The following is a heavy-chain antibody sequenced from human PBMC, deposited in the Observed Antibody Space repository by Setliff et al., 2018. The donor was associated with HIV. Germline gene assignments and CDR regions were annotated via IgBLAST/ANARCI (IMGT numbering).Heavy chain of an antibody. D-gene: IGHD2-21*02. J-gene: IGHJ6*03. CDR1: GGSISSGGYY. Sequence: SETLSLTCTVSGGSISSGGYYWSWIRQHPGKGLGWIGYIYYSGSTYYNPSLKSRVTISVDTSKNQFSLKLSSVTAADTAVYYCARETVVTPAGHYYYMDVWGKGTTVTVSS. V-gene: IGHV4-31*03. CDR3: ARETVVTPAGHYYYMDV. CDR2: IYYSGST.